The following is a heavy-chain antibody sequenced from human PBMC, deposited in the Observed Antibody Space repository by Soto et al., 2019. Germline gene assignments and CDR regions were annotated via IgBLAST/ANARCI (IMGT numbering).Heavy chain of an antibody. V-gene: IGHV3-15*01. Sequence: EVQLVESGGGLVKPVGSLRLSCAASGFTFSNAWMSWVRQAPGKGLEWVGRIKSKTDGGTTDYAAPVKGRFTISRDYSKNTLYLQMNSLKTEDTAVYYCTTFRRITIFGVVIYFDYWGQGTLVTVSS. CDR1: GFTFSNAW. D-gene: IGHD3-3*01. J-gene: IGHJ4*02. CDR2: IKSKTDGGTT. CDR3: TTFRRITIFGVVIYFDY.